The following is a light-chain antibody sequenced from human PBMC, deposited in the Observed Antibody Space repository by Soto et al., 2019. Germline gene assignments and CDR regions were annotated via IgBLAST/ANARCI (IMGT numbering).Light chain of an antibody. CDR3: QQYYDFRT. J-gene: IGKJ1*01. CDR2: DAS. CDR1: QGISSW. V-gene: IGKV1-5*01. Sequence: IQMTQSTFSVSASVGDRVTITCRASQGISSWLAWYQQKPGKAPKLLIYDASSLEVGVPSRFSGSGSRTEFTLTISSLQPDDYGTYYCQQYYDFRTFGQGTKVDIK.